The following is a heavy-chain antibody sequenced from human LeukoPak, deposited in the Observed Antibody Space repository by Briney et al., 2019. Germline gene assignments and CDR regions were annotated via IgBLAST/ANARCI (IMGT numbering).Heavy chain of an antibody. CDR3: AKVHGWGRQLGYYFDY. CDR1: GFTFSNYG. J-gene: IGHJ4*02. D-gene: IGHD2-15*01. Sequence: GGSLRLSCEPHGFTFSNYGMHWVRQPPGKGLEWVAFISYGETEKQYADSVKGRFAISRDDSKNTLFLQMNSLRDEDTAIYYCAKVHGWGRQLGYYFDYWGQGTLVTVSS. V-gene: IGHV3-30*02. CDR2: ISYGETEK.